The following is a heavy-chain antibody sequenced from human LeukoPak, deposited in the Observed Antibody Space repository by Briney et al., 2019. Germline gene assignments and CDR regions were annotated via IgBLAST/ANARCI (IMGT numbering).Heavy chain of an antibody. D-gene: IGHD3-22*01. J-gene: IGHJ4*02. CDR3: AKDWVVHTYYYDSSGYRPSLY. V-gene: IGHV3-23*01. CDR2: ISGSGGFT. Sequence: PGGSLRLSCAASGFTFSSYAMSWVRQAPGKGLEWVSGISGSGGFTYYADSVKGRFTISRDNSKNTLYLQMNSLRAEDTAVYYCAKDWVVHTYYYDSSGYRPSLYWGQGTLVTVSS. CDR1: GFTFSSYA.